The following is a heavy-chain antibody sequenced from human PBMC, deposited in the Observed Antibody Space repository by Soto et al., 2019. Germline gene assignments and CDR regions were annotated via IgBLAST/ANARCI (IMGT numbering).Heavy chain of an antibody. CDR3: ASIPPSAVGATSEVDY. D-gene: IGHD1-26*01. CDR1: GFTFSIYW. J-gene: IGHJ4*02. CDR2: INGDGSST. V-gene: IGHV3-74*01. Sequence: AASGFTFSIYWMHWVRQAPGKGLVWVSRINGDGSSTSYADSVKGRFTISRDNAKNTLNLQMNSLRAEDTGVYYCASIPPSAVGATSEVDYWGQVILVTVSS.